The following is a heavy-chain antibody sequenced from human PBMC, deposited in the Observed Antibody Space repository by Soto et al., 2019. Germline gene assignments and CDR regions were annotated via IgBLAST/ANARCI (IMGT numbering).Heavy chain of an antibody. Sequence: QVQLQQWGAGLLKPSETLSLTCAVYGGSFSGYYWSWIRQPPGKGLEWIGEINHSGSTNYNPSLKSRVTISVDTSKNQFSLNLSSVTAADTAVYYCARGGGWIDAFDIWGQGTMVTVSS. J-gene: IGHJ3*02. CDR3: ARGGGWIDAFDI. D-gene: IGHD5-12*01. CDR2: INHSGST. V-gene: IGHV4-34*01. CDR1: GGSFSGYY.